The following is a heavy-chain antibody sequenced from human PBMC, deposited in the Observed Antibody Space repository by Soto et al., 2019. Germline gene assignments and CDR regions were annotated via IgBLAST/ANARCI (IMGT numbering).Heavy chain of an antibody. CDR2: IYYSGST. J-gene: IGHJ5*02. CDR3: ARKLSQYYYDSSGYYWFDP. D-gene: IGHD3-22*01. CDR1: GGSISSGDYY. V-gene: IGHV4-30-4*01. Sequence: SETLSPTCTVSGGSISSGDYYWSWIRQPPGKGLEWIGYIYYSGSTYYNPSLKSRVTISVDTSKNQFSLKLSSVTAADTAVYYCARKLSQYYYDSSGYYWFDPWGQGTLVTVSS.